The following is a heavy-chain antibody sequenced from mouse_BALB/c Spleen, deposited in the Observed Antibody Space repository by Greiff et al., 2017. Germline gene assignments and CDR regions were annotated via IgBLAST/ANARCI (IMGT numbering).Heavy chain of an antibody. Sequence: EVKLMESGGGLVQPGGSRKLSCAASGFTFSSFGMHWVRQAPEKGLEWVAYISSGSSTIYYADTVKGRFTISRDNPKNTLFLQMTSLRSEDTAMYYCARSAYYGYDAYWGQGTLVTVSA. CDR2: ISSGSSTI. D-gene: IGHD1-2*01. CDR3: ARSAYYGYDAY. CDR1: GFTFSSFG. J-gene: IGHJ3*01. V-gene: IGHV5-17*02.